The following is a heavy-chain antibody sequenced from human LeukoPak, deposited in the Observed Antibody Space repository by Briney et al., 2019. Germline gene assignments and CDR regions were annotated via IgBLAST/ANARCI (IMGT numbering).Heavy chain of an antibody. Sequence: PGGSLRLTCAVSGLTFSSYWMHWLREAPEKGLVCVSRIKWEGSNTSYADSVKGRFTISRDNAKNTLYLQMNSLRAEDTAVYYCARNRITIFGVVIDAFDIWGQGTMVTVSS. CDR3: ARNRITIFGVVIDAFDI. D-gene: IGHD3-3*01. V-gene: IGHV3-74*01. CDR2: IKWEGSNT. CDR1: GLTFSSYW. J-gene: IGHJ3*02.